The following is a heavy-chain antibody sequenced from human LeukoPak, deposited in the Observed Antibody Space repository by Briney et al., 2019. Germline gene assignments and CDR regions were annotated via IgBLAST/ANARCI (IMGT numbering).Heavy chain of an antibody. J-gene: IGHJ4*02. CDR3: ARFRYGDYIDY. V-gene: IGHV4-59*08. CDR2: IYYSGST. Sequence: SETLSLTCTVSGGPISSYYWSWIRQPPGKGLEWIGYIYYSGSTNYNPSLKSRVTISVDTSKNQFSLKLSSVTAADTAVYYCARFRYGDYIDYWGQGTLVTVSS. CDR1: GGPISSYY. D-gene: IGHD4-17*01.